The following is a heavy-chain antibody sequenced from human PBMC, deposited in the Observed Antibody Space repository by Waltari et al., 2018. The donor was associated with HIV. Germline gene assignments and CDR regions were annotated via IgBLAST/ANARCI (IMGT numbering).Heavy chain of an antibody. J-gene: IGHJ4*02. D-gene: IGHD2-15*01. CDR2: INPRGGST. CDR3: ARNVPYCSGGSCYSYY. Sequence: QVQLVQSGAEVKKPGASVKVSCKASGYTFTSYYMHWVRQAPGQGLEWMGIINPRGGSTSYAQKFQGRVTMTRDTSTSTVYMELSSLRSEDTAVYYCARNVPYCSGGSCYSYYWGQGTLVTVSS. CDR1: GYTFTSYY. V-gene: IGHV1-46*01.